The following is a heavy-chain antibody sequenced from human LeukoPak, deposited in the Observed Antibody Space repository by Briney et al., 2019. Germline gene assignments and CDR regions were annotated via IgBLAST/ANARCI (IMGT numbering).Heavy chain of an antibody. CDR2: VDTDGSTV. CDR1: RFTFSAYW. V-gene: IGHV3-74*01. J-gene: IGHJ4*02. Sequence: PGGSLRLSCAASRFTFSAYWMNWVRQGPGKGLVWVARVDTDGSTVNYADPVKGRFTISRDNSKNTLYLQMNSLRAEDTAVYYCARLSIAVAGSDYWGQGTLVTVSS. CDR3: ARLSIAVAGSDY. D-gene: IGHD6-13*01.